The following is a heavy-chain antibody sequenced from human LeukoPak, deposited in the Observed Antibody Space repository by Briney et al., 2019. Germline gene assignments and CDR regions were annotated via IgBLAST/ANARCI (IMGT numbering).Heavy chain of an antibody. Sequence: SETLSLTCTVSGGSISSYYWSWIRQPPGKGLEWIGYIYYSGSTNYNPSLKSRVTISVDTSKNQFSLKLSSVTAADTAVYYCARHLVWFRELLTLPLFDYWGQGALVTVSS. CDR1: GGSISSYY. CDR2: IYYSGST. V-gene: IGHV4-59*08. D-gene: IGHD3-10*01. CDR3: ARHLVWFRELLTLPLFDY. J-gene: IGHJ4*02.